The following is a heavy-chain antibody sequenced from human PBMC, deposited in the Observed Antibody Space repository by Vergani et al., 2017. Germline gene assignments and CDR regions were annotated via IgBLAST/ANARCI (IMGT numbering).Heavy chain of an antibody. J-gene: IGHJ6*02. CDR3: AKGRFGATAGPYYYGVDV. V-gene: IGHV3-23*01. Sequence: EVQLLESGGGLLQLGGSLKLSCAASGFTFSSYAMNWVRQAPGTGLEWVSVISGRGGSIYYADSVKGRFTVSRDNSKKTLYLQINSLRAEDTAVYYCAKGRFGATAGPYYYGVDVWGQGTTVTVSS. CDR1: GFTFSSYA. CDR2: ISGRGGSI. D-gene: IGHD3-3*01.